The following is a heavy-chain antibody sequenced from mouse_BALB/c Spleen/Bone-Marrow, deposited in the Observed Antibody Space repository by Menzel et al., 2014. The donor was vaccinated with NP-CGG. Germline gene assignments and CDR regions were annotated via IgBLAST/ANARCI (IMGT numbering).Heavy chain of an antibody. CDR1: GYTFSSYW. J-gene: IGHJ1*01. CDR2: LLPGSGST. D-gene: IGHD1-1*01. Sequence: QVQLQHSGAERMKPGASVKISCKATGYTFSSYWIEWVKQRPGHGLEWIGELLPGSGSTNYNEKFKGKATFTADTSSNTAFMQLSSLISEDSGVYYCARQDGLWYFDVWGAGTTVTVSS. CDR3: ARQDGLWYFDV. V-gene: IGHV1-9*01.